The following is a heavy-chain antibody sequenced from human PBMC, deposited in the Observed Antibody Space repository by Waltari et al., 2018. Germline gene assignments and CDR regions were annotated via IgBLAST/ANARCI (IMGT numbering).Heavy chain of an antibody. CDR3: ARVSRLVNYYGMDV. D-gene: IGHD6-19*01. CDR2: RNPNGGNT. V-gene: IGHV1-8*02. Sequence: VQLVQSGAEVRKPGASVKVSCKASGYTFTSYDINWVRQATGQGLEWMGWRNPNGGNTVYSQKFQGRVTMTRNTSISTAYMELSSLSSEDTAVYYCARVSRLVNYYGMDVWGQGTTVTVSS. J-gene: IGHJ6*02. CDR1: GYTFTSYD.